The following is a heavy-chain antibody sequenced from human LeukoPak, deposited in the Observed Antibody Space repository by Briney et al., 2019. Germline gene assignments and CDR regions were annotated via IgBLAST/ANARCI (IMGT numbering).Heavy chain of an antibody. CDR3: ARIALRHYGMDV. V-gene: IGHV1-46*01. J-gene: IGHJ6*02. CDR2: INPSGGST. D-gene: IGHD2-21*01. Sequence: ASVKVSCKASGYTFTSYFMHWVRQAPGQGLEWMGIINPSGGSTSYAQKFQGRVTMTRDTSTSTVYMELSSLRSEDTAVYYCARIALRHYGMDVWGQGTTVTVSS. CDR1: GYTFTSYF.